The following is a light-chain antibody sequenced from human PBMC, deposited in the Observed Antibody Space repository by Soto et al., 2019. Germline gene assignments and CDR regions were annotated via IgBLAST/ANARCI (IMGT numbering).Light chain of an antibody. Sequence: DIQMTQSPSSLSASVGDRVTITCRASQSISSYLNWYQQKPGKAPKLLIYAASSLQSGVPSRFSGSGSGTDFTLTISSLQPEDFATYYCQLSYRTLLTFGGGTKVEIK. CDR3: QLSYRTLLT. V-gene: IGKV1-39*01. CDR1: QSISSY. CDR2: AAS. J-gene: IGKJ4*01.